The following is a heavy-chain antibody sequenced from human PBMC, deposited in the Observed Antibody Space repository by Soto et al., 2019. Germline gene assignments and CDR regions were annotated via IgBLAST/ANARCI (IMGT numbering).Heavy chain of an antibody. CDR3: ARRSTYYYDSSGYLDYFDY. J-gene: IGHJ4*02. V-gene: IGHV4-34*01. CDR2: INHSGST. Sequence: QVQLQQWGAGLLKPSETLSLTCAVYGGSFSGYYWSWIRQPPGKGLEWIGEINHSGSTNYNPSLKSRVTISVDTSKNQFSLKLSSVTGADTAVYYCARRSTYYYDSSGYLDYFDYWGQGTLVTVSS. CDR1: GGSFSGYY. D-gene: IGHD3-22*01.